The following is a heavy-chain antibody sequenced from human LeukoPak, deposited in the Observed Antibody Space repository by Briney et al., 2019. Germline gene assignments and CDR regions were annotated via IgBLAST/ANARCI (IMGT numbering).Heavy chain of an antibody. Sequence: SETLSLTCTVSGGSISSYYWSWIRQPPGKGLEWIGYIYYSGSTNYNPSLKSRVTISVDTSKNQFSLKLSSVTAADTAVYYCARAVLRHFDWSSGGLDAFDIWGQGTMVTVSS. CDR3: ARAVLRHFDWSSGGLDAFDI. J-gene: IGHJ3*02. V-gene: IGHV4-59*01. D-gene: IGHD3-9*01. CDR2: IYYSGST. CDR1: GGSISSYY.